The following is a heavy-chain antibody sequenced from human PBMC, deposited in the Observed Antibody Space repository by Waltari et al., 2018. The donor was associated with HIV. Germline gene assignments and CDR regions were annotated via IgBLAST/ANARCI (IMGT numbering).Heavy chain of an antibody. J-gene: IGHJ4*02. CDR2: IRYDGSKT. CDR3: ARDQEFMTTVTPLAY. V-gene: IGHV3-33*01. CDR1: GSTSNHYC. Sequence: QVQLVASGGGVVPPGGALRLAWAASGSTSNHYCVHGVRQAPVRGREWVAVIRYDGSKTYDEGSVKGRFAISRDTSKNTVYLQRSSLRAEDTALYYCARDQEFMTTVTPLAYWGQGTPVTVSS. D-gene: IGHD4-4*01.